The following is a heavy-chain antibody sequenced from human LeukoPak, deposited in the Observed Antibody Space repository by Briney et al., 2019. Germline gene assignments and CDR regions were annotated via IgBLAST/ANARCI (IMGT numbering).Heavy chain of an antibody. Sequence: SETLSLTCAVSGGSISSGGYSWSWIRQPPGKGLEWIGYIYHSGSTYYNPSLKSRVTISVDRSKNQFSLKLSSVTAADTAVYYCAREAGTGGAAFDIWGQGTMVTVSS. CDR2: IYHSGST. CDR1: GGSISSGGYS. V-gene: IGHV4-30-2*01. D-gene: IGHD3-10*01. CDR3: AREAGTGGAAFDI. J-gene: IGHJ3*02.